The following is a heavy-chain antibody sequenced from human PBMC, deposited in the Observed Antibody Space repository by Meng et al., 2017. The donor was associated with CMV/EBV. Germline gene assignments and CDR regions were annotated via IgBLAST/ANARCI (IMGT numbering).Heavy chain of an antibody. CDR2: IYYSGGT. D-gene: IGHD2-2*01. Sequence: SETLSLTCTVSGGSISSGGYYWSWIRQHPGKGLEWIGYIYYSGGTYYNPSLKSRVTISVDTSKNQFSLKLSSVTAADTAVYYCARGDIVVVPAASYFDYWGQGTLVTVSS. V-gene: IGHV4-31*03. CDR1: GGSISSGGYY. J-gene: IGHJ4*02. CDR3: ARGDIVVVPAASYFDY.